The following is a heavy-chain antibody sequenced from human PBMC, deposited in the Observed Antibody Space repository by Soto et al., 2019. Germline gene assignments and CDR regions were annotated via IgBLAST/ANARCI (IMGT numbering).Heavy chain of an antibody. Sequence: SETLSLTCAVYGGSFSGYYWSWIRQPPGKGLEWIGEINHSGSTNYNPSLKRRVTISVDTSKNQFSLKLSSVTAADTAVYYCARDLSGSRVQRPHWGAFEIWGQGTMGTVSS. CDR3: ARDLSGSRVQRPHWGAFEI. D-gene: IGHD5-12*01. V-gene: IGHV4-34*01. J-gene: IGHJ3*02. CDR2: INHSGST. CDR1: GGSFSGYY.